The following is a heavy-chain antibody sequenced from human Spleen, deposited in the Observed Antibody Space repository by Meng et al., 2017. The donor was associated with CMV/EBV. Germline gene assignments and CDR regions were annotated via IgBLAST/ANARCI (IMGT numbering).Heavy chain of an antibody. CDR1: GGTLKTYA. V-gene: IGHV1-69*05. Sequence: VSCEASGGTLKTYAVSWVRQAPGQGLEWMGGDIPISGSAKYGQEFQGRVTFTTDESTSTAYMELSSLRSEDTALYYCARDISGLFDFWGQGTLVTVSS. CDR2: DIPISGSA. D-gene: IGHD3-22*01. J-gene: IGHJ4*02. CDR3: ARDISGLFDF.